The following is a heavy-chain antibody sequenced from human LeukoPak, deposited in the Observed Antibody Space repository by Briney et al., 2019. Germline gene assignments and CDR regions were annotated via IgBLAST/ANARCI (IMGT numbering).Heavy chain of an antibody. CDR2: IYYSGST. J-gene: IGHJ6*03. D-gene: IGHD4/OR15-4a*01. CDR1: GGSISSYY. CDR3: ARAPGNDYYPYYYMDV. V-gene: IGHV4-59*01. Sequence: PSETLSLTCTVSGGSISSYYWSWIRQPPGKGLEWIGYIYYSGSTNYNPSLKSRVTISVDTSKNQFSLKVNSVTAADTAVYYCARAPGNDYYPYYYMDVWGKGTTVTVS.